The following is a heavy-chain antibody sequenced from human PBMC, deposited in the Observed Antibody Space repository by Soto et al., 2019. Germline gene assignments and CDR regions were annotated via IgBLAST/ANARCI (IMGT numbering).Heavy chain of an antibody. CDR2: ISAYNGNT. CDR1: GYTFTSYG. D-gene: IGHD1-1*01. J-gene: IGHJ4*02. CDR3: ARVWGEMATTHDY. Sequence: ASLHGPCKASGYTFTSYGISCVRQAPGQGLEWMGWISAYNGNTNYAQKRQGRVTMTTDTSTSTAYMELRSLRSDDTAVYYCARVWGEMATTHDYWGQGTLVTVSS. V-gene: IGHV1-18*01.